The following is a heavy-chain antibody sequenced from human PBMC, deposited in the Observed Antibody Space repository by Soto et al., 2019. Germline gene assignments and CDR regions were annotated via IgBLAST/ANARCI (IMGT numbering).Heavy chain of an antibody. J-gene: IGHJ6*02. CDR2: ISSSRSYI. CDR1: GFTFSSYS. CDR3: ARGVGWEVSPRYYGLDV. D-gene: IGHD1-26*01. V-gene: IGHV3-21*01. Sequence: PGGSLRLSCAASGFTFSSYSMNWVRQAPGKGLEWVSSISSSRSYIYNADSVKGRFTISRDNPKNSLYLQMDSLRADDTAVYYCARGVGWEVSPRYYGLDVWCQGTTVTVSS.